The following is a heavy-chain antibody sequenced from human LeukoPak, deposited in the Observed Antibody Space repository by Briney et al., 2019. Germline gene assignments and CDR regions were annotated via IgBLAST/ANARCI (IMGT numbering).Heavy chain of an antibody. Sequence: ASVKVSCKASGYTFTGYYMHWVRQAPGQGLEWMGWINPNSGGTNYAQKFQGRVTMTRDTSISTAYMELSRLRSDDTAVYYCAREGTPKGHGGTGPGGSYYYYMDVWGKGTTVTISS. D-gene: IGHD1/OR15-1a*01. J-gene: IGHJ6*03. CDR3: AREGTPKGHGGTGPGGSYYYYMDV. CDR1: GYTFTGYY. CDR2: INPNSGGT. V-gene: IGHV1-2*02.